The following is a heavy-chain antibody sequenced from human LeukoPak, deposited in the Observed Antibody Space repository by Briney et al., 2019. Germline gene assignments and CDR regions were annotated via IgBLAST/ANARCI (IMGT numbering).Heavy chain of an antibody. CDR1: AFTFSNYG. Sequence: GGSLRLSCAASAFTFSNYGMNWVRQAPGKGLEWVAFIRYDGITKYYADSVKGRCTISRDNSKNTLYLQMNSLRAEDTAVYYCARTPRIAVASSFDYWGQGTLVTVSS. CDR3: ARTPRIAVASSFDY. CDR2: IRYDGITK. V-gene: IGHV3-30*02. J-gene: IGHJ4*02. D-gene: IGHD6-13*01.